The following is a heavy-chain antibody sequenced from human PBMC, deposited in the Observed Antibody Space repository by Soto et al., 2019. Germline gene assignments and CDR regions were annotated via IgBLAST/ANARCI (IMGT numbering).Heavy chain of an antibody. D-gene: IGHD1-1*01. V-gene: IGHV4-4*07. CDR2: IYATGTT. CDR3: VRDGTKTLRDWFDH. Sequence: XETLSLTCTVSGASISGFYWSWIRKSAGKGLEWIGRIYATGTTDYNPSLKSRVMMSVDTSKKQFSLKLRSVTAADTAVYYCVRDGTKTLRDWFDHWGQGISVTVSS. CDR1: GASISGFY. J-gene: IGHJ5*02.